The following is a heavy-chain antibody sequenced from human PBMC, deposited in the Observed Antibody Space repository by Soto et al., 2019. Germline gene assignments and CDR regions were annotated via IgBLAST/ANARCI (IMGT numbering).Heavy chain of an antibody. CDR1: GGTFSSYA. Sequence: QVQLVQSGAEVKKPGSSVKVSCKASGGTFSSYAISWVRQAPGQGLEWMGGIIPIFGTANYAQKFQGRVTITADESTSTAYMELSRLRSEDTAVYYCARGDYDSRSFVRYYYYGMDVWGQGTTVTVSS. V-gene: IGHV1-69*01. J-gene: IGHJ6*02. CDR3: ARGDYDSRSFVRYYYYGMDV. CDR2: IIPIFGTA. D-gene: IGHD3-22*01.